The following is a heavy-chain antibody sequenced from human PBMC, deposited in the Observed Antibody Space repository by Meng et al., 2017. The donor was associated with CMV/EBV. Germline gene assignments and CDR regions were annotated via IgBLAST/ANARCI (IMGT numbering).Heavy chain of an antibody. J-gene: IGHJ6*02. CDR3: ARVGEVTTGDYYYYGMDV. V-gene: IGHV3-64*02. Sequence: GGSLRLSCAASGFTFSSYAMHWVRQAPGKGLEDVSSISSNGGSTYSADSVKGRFTISRDNSKTTLYLQMGSLRAEDMAVYYCARVGEVTTGDYYYYGMDVWGQGTTVTVSS. CDR2: ISSNGGST. D-gene: IGHD4-11*01. CDR1: GFTFSSYA.